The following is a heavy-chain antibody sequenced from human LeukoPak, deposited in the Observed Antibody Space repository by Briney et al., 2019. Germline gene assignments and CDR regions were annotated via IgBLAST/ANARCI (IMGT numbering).Heavy chain of an antibody. J-gene: IGHJ5*02. CDR1: GGSFGSYY. V-gene: IGHV4-59*01. CDR3: ARGTMMVGP. Sequence: SETLSLTCTVSGGSFGSYYWSWIRQPPGKGLEWIGYINYSGTTNYNPSLKSRVSISADTSKNQFSLKLSSVTAADTAVYYCARGTMMVGPWGQGTQVTVSS. CDR2: INYSGTT. D-gene: IGHD3-22*01.